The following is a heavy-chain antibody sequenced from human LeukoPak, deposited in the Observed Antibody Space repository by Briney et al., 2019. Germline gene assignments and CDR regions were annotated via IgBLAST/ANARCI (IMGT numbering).Heavy chain of an antibody. CDR3: ARSEAMTWYFDL. Sequence: GESLKISCQGSGYSFTSYWIAWVRQMPGKGLEWMGIIYPGDSDARYSPSFQGQVTISADKSISTAYLQWSSLKASDTAMYYCARSEAMTWYFDLWGRGTLVTVSS. J-gene: IGHJ2*01. V-gene: IGHV5-51*01. D-gene: IGHD5-18*01. CDR2: IYPGDSDA. CDR1: GYSFTSYW.